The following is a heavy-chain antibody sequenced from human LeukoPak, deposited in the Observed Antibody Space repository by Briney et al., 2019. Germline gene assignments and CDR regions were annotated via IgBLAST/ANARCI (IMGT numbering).Heavy chain of an antibody. J-gene: IGHJ4*02. D-gene: IGHD3-10*01. CDR3: AKYYYGSGSYFRTAALDY. Sequence: GGSLRLSCAASGFTFSSYWMHWVRQAPGKGLEWVAFIRYDGSNKYYADSVKGRFTISRDNSKNTLYLQMNSLRAEDTAVYYCAKYYYGSGSYFRTAALDYWGQGTLVTVSS. CDR2: IRYDGSNK. V-gene: IGHV3-30*02. CDR1: GFTFSSYW.